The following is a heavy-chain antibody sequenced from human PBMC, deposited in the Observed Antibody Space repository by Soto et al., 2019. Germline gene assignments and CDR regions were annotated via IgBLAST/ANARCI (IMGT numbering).Heavy chain of an antibody. Sequence: GASVKVSCKASGYTFTSYGINWVRQAPGRGLEWMGWINPGNGNTKYSQQFQGRVIIDRDTSASTAYMELSSLRSEDTAVYYCARDPRSAYYHDHWGQGTLVTVSS. J-gene: IGHJ4*02. CDR3: ARDPRSAYYHDH. D-gene: IGHD3-3*01. V-gene: IGHV1-3*01. CDR2: INPGNGNT. CDR1: GYTFTSYG.